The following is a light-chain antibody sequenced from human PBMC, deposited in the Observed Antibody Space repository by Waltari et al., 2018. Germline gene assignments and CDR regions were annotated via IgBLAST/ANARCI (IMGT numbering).Light chain of an antibody. CDR2: YDS. CDR3: QVWDANTDPGV. J-gene: IGLJ1*01. Sequence: SYLLTQPPSVSVAPGETARLTCGGHNTESKSSHWYRQRPGQAPVLVISYDSDRPSGIPDRLSGSNSGNTATLTISRVEAGDEADYYCQVWDANTDPGVFGTGTEVTVL. V-gene: IGLV3-21*01. CDR1: NTESKS.